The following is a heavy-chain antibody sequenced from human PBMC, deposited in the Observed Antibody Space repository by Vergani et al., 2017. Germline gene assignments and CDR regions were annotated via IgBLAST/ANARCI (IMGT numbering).Heavy chain of an antibody. V-gene: IGHV1-58*02. CDR3: AAELEYYDSGFDY. J-gene: IGHJ4*02. CDR2: IVVGSVNT. Sequence: QMQLVQSGPEVKKPGTSVKVSCKASGFTFTSYAMQWVRQARGQRLEWIGWIVVGSVNTNYAQKFQERVTITRDMSTSTAYMELSSLRSEDTAVYYCAAELEYYDSGFDYWGQGTLVTVSS. CDR1: GFTFTSYA. D-gene: IGHD3-22*01.